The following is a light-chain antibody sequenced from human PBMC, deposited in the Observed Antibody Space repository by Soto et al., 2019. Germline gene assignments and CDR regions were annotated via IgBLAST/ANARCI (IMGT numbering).Light chain of an antibody. J-gene: IGKJ5*01. CDR1: QSLVNTY. CDR3: QQYSSSPRT. Sequence: EIVLTQSPGTLSLSPGDRSTLSCMASQSLVNTYVAWYQQKAGQAPRLLIYDASTRATGIPDRFSGSGSGTDFTLTISRLEPEDFAVYYCQQYSSSPRTVGQGTRLDIK. CDR2: DAS. V-gene: IGKV3-20*01.